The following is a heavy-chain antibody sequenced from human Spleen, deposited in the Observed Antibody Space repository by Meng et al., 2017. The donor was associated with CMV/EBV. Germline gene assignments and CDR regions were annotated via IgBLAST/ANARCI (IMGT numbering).Heavy chain of an antibody. Sequence: GESLKISCATSGFIFADYSFNWVRQAPGKGLEWVSSIRSSTTYKYYADSVKGRFTVSRDNAKNSLYLQMNSLRAEDTAVYYCAKGGSNTVIRVDTLFDYWGQGTLVTVSS. D-gene: IGHD3-22*01. V-gene: IGHV3-21*04. CDR2: IRSSTTYK. CDR3: AKGGSNTVIRVDTLFDY. J-gene: IGHJ4*02. CDR1: GFIFADYS.